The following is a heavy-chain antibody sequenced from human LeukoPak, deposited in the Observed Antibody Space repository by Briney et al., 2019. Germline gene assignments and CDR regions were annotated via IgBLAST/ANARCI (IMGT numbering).Heavy chain of an antibody. CDR1: GGSISSYY. CDR2: IYYSGST. Sequence: PSETLSLTCTVSGGSISSYYWSWIRQPPGKGLEWIGYIYYSGSTNYNPSLKSRVTISVDTSKNQFSLKLSSVTAADTAVYYCARGPIDYYDSSGYLLFDYWGQGTLVTASS. CDR3: ARGPIDYYDSSGYLLFDY. D-gene: IGHD3-22*01. J-gene: IGHJ4*02. V-gene: IGHV4-59*01.